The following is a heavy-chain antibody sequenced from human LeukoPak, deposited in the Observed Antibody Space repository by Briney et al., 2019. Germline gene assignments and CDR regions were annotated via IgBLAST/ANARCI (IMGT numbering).Heavy chain of an antibody. CDR2: IYYSGST. CDR1: GGSFSGYY. D-gene: IGHD5-18*01. J-gene: IGHJ5*02. CDR3: ARLPDVDTFDP. Sequence: PSETLSLTCAVYGGSFSGYYWSWIRQPPGKGLEWIGSIYYSGSTYYNPSLKSRVTISVDTSKNQFSLKLSSVTAADTAVYYCARLPDVDTFDPWGQGTLVTVSS. V-gene: IGHV4-34*01.